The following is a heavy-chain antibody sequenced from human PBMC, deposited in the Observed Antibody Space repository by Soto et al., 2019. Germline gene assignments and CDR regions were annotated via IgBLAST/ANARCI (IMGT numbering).Heavy chain of an antibody. CDR1: GYTFTSQA. J-gene: IGHJ4*02. Sequence: ASVKVSCKASGYTFTSQAMHWVRQAPGQRPEWMGWINAGNGNTKYSQKVQGRVTITRDTSASTAYMELSSLRFEDTAVYYCARGDYYVSGSYYNLFDYWGQGTLVTVSS. CDR2: INAGNGNT. CDR3: ARGDYYVSGSYYNLFDY. V-gene: IGHV1-3*01. D-gene: IGHD3-10*01.